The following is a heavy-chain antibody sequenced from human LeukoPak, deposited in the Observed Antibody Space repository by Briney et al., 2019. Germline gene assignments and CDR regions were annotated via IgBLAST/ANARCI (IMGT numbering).Heavy chain of an antibody. CDR2: IYHSGST. Sequence: SETLPLTCAVYGGCFTGYYWSWIRQPPGKGLEWIGEIYHSGSTNYNPSLKSRVTISVDKYKNQFSLKLSSVTAADTAVYYCARGTSSRSYDYWGQGTLVTVSS. J-gene: IGHJ4*02. D-gene: IGHD6-13*01. CDR1: GGCFTGYY. V-gene: IGHV4-34*01. CDR3: ARGTSSRSYDY.